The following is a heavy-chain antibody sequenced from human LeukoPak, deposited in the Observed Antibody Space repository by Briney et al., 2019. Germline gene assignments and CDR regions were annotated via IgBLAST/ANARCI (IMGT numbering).Heavy chain of an antibody. D-gene: IGHD6-13*01. V-gene: IGHV4-34*01. J-gene: IGHJ6*02. CDR1: GGSFSGYY. CDR2: INHSGST. CDR3: ASGSSSLFTPVYYYYGMDV. Sequence: SETLSLTCAVYGGSFSGYYWSWIRQPPGKGLEWIGEINHSGSTNYNPSLKSRVTISVDTSKNQFSLKLSSVTAADTAVYYCASGSSSLFTPVYYYYGMDVWGQGTTVTVSS.